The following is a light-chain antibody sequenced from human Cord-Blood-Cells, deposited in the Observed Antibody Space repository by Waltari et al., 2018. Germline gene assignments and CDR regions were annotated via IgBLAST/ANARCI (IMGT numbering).Light chain of an antibody. CDR3: QQRSNWPPIT. Sequence: EIVLTQSPATLSLSPGESATLSCRASQSVSSYLAWYQQKPGQAPRLLIYDASNRATGIPARFSGSGSGTDFTLTISSLEPEDIAVYYCQQRSNWPPITFGQATRLEIK. J-gene: IGKJ5*01. CDR1: QSVSSY. V-gene: IGKV3-11*01. CDR2: DAS.